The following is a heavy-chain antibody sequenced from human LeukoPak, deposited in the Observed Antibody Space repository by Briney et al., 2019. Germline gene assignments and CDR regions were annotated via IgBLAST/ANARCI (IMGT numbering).Heavy chain of an antibody. Sequence: GGSLRLSCTASGFTFTNFWISWVRQAPGKGLEWVAGTSQSTTDTHYVDSVRGRFTLSRDNAKNSVTLQMNSLRVEDTAVYYCARSRWPEDYWGQGTLVTVSS. V-gene: IGHV3-7*01. CDR3: ARSRWPEDY. CDR1: GFTFTNFW. CDR2: TSQSTTDT. D-gene: IGHD4-23*01. J-gene: IGHJ4*02.